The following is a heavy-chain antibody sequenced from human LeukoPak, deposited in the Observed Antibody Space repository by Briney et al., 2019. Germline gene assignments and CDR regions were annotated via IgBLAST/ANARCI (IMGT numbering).Heavy chain of an antibody. CDR2: IIPIFGTA. Sequence: GSSVKVSCKASGGTFSSYAISWVRQAPGQGLEWMGGIIPIFGTANYAQKFQGRVTTTTDESTSTAYMELSSLRSEDTAVYYCASSLRKMATISGPPYFDYWGQGTLVTVSS. V-gene: IGHV1-69*05. D-gene: IGHD5-24*01. J-gene: IGHJ4*02. CDR1: GGTFSSYA. CDR3: ASSLRKMATISGPPYFDY.